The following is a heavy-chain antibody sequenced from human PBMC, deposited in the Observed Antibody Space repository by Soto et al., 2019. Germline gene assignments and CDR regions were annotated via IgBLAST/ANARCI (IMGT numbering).Heavy chain of an antibody. V-gene: IGHV2-5*02. Sequence: QITLKESGPTLVKPTQTLTLTCTFSGFSLTTRGVGVGWIRQPPGKALECLALIYWDDDKRYSPSLQSRLSTTKDTHKTQVVLTMTNVDPVDTATYYCAHIPNYYQYDWFDPWGQGTLVSVSS. J-gene: IGHJ5*02. CDR1: GFSLTTRGVG. CDR3: AHIPNYYQYDWFDP. CDR2: IYWDDDK. D-gene: IGHD3-16*01.